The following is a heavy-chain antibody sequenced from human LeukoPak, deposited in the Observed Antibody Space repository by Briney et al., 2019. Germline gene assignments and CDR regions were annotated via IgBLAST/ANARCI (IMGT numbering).Heavy chain of an antibody. CDR1: GYTFTNYW. CDR2: INPNDGST. V-gene: IGHV1-46*01. CDR3: VRAPRNSSTMLDY. J-gene: IGHJ4*02. D-gene: IGHD6-13*01. Sequence: ASVKVSCKASGYTFTNYWIQWVRQAPGQGLEWVALINPNDGSTTYARKFQGRVTMTRDTSTSTVYMDLSSLTSEDTAVYYCVRAPRNSSTMLDYWGQGTLVTVSS.